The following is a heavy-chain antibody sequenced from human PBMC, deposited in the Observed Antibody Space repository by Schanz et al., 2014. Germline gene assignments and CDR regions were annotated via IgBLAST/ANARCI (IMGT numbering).Heavy chain of an antibody. V-gene: IGHV3-23*01. D-gene: IGHD2-15*01. CDR3: VKDDRADVVVVAANY. CDR2: VSASGGGP. J-gene: IGHJ4*02. Sequence: EVQVLESGEGLVEAGGSLRLSCAASGFTVRTFAMDWVRQAAGNGLELVSLVSASGGGPFYADSVKGRFTISRDNSRNTVYLQMSSLRAEDTAVYYCVKDDRADVVVVAANYWGQGAQVIVSS. CDR1: GFTVRTFA.